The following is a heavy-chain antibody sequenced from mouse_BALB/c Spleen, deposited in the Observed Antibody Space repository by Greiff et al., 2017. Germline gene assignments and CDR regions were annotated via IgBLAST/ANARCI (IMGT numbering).Heavy chain of an antibody. D-gene: IGHD1-1*01. CDR1: GFTFSSYT. CDR2: ISNGGGST. CDR3: ARRPGSSYWYFDV. J-gene: IGHJ1*01. Sequence: EGKLMESGGGLVQPGGSLKLSCAASGFTFSSYTMSWVRQTPVKRLEWVAYISNGGGSTYYPDTVKGRFTISRDNAKNTLYLQMSSLKSEDTAMYYCARRPGSSYWYFDVWGAGTTVTVSS. V-gene: IGHV5-12-2*01.